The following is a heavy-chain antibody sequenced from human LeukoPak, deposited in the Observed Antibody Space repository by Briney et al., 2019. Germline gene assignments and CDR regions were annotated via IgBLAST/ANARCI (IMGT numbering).Heavy chain of an antibody. Sequence: GGSLRLSCAASGFSFRSYAMSWVRQAPGKGLEWVSAISGSGGSTYYADSVKGRFTISRDNSKNTLYLQMNSLRAEDTAVYYCAKDKNSGSYVDYWGQGTLVTVSS. V-gene: IGHV3-23*01. CDR3: AKDKNSGSYVDY. CDR1: GFSFRSYA. J-gene: IGHJ4*02. D-gene: IGHD1-26*01. CDR2: ISGSGGST.